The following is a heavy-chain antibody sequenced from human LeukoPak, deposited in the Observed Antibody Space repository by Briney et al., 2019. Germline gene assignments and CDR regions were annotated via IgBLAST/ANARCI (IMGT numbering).Heavy chain of an antibody. J-gene: IGHJ4*02. CDR1: DGSISNSF. CDR2: IHTSGST. Sequence: SETLSLTCTVPDGSISNSFWNWVRQPPGRGLEWIAYIHTSGSTNYNPAFKSRVTLSVDTSKSQFSLRLNSVTASDTAVYYCANSYDGKIVPFDNWGQGTLVTVSS. V-gene: IGHV4-4*09. D-gene: IGHD4-23*01. CDR3: ANSYDGKIVPFDN.